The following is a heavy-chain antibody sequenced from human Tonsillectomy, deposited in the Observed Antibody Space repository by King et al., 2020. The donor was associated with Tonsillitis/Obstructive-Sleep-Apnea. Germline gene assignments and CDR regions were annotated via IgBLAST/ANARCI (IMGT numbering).Heavy chain of an antibody. J-gene: IGHJ6*02. CDR1: GGSFSGYY. V-gene: IGHV4-34*01. CDR3: ERVAAVPTAILYYYYGMDV. CDR2: INHSGST. Sequence: VQLQQWGAGLLKPSETLFLTCAVYGGSFSGYYWSWIRQPPGKGLEWIGEINHSGSTNYNPSLKSRVTISVDTSKNQFSLKVSSVTAADTAVYYCERVAAVPTAILYYYYGMDVWGQGTTVTVSS. D-gene: IGHD2-2*02.